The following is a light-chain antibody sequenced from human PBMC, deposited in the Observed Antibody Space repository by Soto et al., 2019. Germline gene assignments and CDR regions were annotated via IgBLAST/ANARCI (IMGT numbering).Light chain of an antibody. J-gene: IGKJ5*01. CDR1: QSVSST. CDR2: GAS. CDR3: QQRNIWPPVT. V-gene: IGKV3-15*01. Sequence: IEMAQSPATLSVSPGERATLSCRATQSVSSTLVWYQQKPGQAPRLLIYGASTRVTGIPARFSGSGSGTDFTLTISSLEPEDSAVYYCQQRNIWPPVTFGQGTRLEIK.